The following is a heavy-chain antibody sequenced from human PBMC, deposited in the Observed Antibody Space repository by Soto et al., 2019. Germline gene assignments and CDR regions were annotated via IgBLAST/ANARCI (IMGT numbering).Heavy chain of an antibody. D-gene: IGHD1-1*01. Sequence: QVHLVQSGAEVKKPGASVKVSCKGSGYGFTTYGITWVRQAPGQGLEWMAWISAHNGNTNYAQKLQGRVTVTRDTYTRTAYMELRSLRSDDTAVYYCARGRYGDYWGHGALVTVSS. CDR2: ISAHNGNT. CDR1: GYGFTTYG. J-gene: IGHJ4*01. V-gene: IGHV1-18*01. CDR3: ARGRYGDY.